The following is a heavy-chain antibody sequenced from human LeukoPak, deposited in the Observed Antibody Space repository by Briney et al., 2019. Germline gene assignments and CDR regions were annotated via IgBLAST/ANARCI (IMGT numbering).Heavy chain of an antibody. D-gene: IGHD6-19*01. Sequence: ASVKVSCKASGYTFTSYDINWVRQATGQGLEWMGWMNPNSGSAGYSQKFQDRVTMTRSTSTSTAYMELSSLRSEDTAVYYCSXXXWYSSGYTALHYFDYWGQGTLVTVSS. J-gene: IGHJ4*02. CDR1: GYTFTSYD. CDR2: MNPNSGSA. V-gene: IGHV1-8*01. CDR3: SXXXWYSSGYTALHYFDY.